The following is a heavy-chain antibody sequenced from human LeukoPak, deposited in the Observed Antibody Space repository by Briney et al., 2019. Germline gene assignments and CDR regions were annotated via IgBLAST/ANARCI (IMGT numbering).Heavy chain of an antibody. CDR2: IMQDGSGK. D-gene: IGHD6-13*01. Sequence: PGGSLRLSCVGSGFTFSAYWMSWVRQAPGKGLEWVANIMQDGSGKNYVDSVKGRFTISRDNARNSLYLQMNSLGAEDTAVYYCAREVYSSSRPADAFDVWGQGTVVTVSS. J-gene: IGHJ3*01. CDR1: GFTFSAYW. V-gene: IGHV3-7*01. CDR3: AREVYSSSRPADAFDV.